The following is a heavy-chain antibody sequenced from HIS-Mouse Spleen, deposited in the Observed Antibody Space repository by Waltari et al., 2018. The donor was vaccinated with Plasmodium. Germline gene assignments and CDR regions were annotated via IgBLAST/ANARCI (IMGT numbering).Heavy chain of an antibody. CDR1: GFTVSSNY. CDR3: ARGMKSSSSAFDI. V-gene: IGHV3-53*01. Sequence: EVQLVESGGGLIQPGGSLRLSCAASGFTVSSNYMSWVRQAPGKGVEWVSVIYGRGSTYYAESVKGRFTISRDNSKNTLYLQMNSLRAEDTAVYYCARGMKSSSSAFDIWGQGTMVTVSS. D-gene: IGHD6-6*01. CDR2: IYGRGST. J-gene: IGHJ3*02.